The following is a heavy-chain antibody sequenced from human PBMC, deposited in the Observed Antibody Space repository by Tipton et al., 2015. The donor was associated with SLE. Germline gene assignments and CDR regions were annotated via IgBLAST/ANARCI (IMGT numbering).Heavy chain of an antibody. V-gene: IGHV4-59*01. J-gene: IGHJ6*03. D-gene: IGHD3-16*01. CDR2: IYYSGST. Sequence: TLSLTCTVSGGSISSYYWSWIRQPPGKGLEWIGYIYYSGSTNYNPSLKSRVTISVDTSKNQFSLKLSSVTAADTAVYYCARDGARDGYYYYYYMDVWGKGTTVTVSS. CDR1: GGSISSYY. CDR3: ARDGARDGYYYYYYMDV.